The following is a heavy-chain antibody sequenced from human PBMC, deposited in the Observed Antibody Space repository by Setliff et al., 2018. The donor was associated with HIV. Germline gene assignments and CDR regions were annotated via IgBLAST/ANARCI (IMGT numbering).Heavy chain of an antibody. D-gene: IGHD1-26*01. CDR1: GGNFRFYA. V-gene: IGHV1-2*02. Sequence: GASVKVSCKASGGNFRFYAFSWVRQAPGQGLEWMGWINPNSGGTNYAQKFQGRVAMTRDSSTNTVYMEVSSLKSDDTAVYYCARAVLYSGSYYPFDYWGQGVLVTV. J-gene: IGHJ4*02. CDR2: INPNSGGT. CDR3: ARAVLYSGSYYPFDY.